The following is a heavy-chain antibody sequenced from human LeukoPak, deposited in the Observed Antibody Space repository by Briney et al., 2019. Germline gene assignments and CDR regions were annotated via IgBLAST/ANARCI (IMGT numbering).Heavy chain of an antibody. CDR3: ATMSGTYYYDSSGQIDY. V-gene: IGHV3-53*04. D-gene: IGHD3-22*01. Sequence: PGGSLRLSCAASGFTVSSNYMSWVRQAPGKGLEWVSVIYSGGSTYYADSVKGRFTISRHNSKNTLYLQMSSLRAEDTAVYYCATMSGTYYYDSSGQIDYWGQGTLVTVSS. CDR2: IYSGGST. CDR1: GFTVSSNY. J-gene: IGHJ4*02.